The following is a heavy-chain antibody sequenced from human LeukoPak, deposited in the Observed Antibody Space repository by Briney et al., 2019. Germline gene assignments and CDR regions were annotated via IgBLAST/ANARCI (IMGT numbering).Heavy chain of an antibody. D-gene: IGHD6-13*01. Sequence: SETLSLTCTVSGGSISSSNYYWGWIRQPPGKGLEWIGSIYYSGSTYYNPSLNSRVTISVDTSKNQFSLKLSSVTAADTAVYYCARLAAAGTWYFDYWGQGTLVTVSS. V-gene: IGHV4-39*07. J-gene: IGHJ4*02. CDR3: ARLAAAGTWYFDY. CDR2: IYYSGST. CDR1: GGSISSSNYY.